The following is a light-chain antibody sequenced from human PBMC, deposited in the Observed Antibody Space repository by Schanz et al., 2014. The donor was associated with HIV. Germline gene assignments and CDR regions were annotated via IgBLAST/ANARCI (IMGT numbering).Light chain of an antibody. CDR3: QSYDSSLSGSFV. Sequence: QSVLTQPPSVSGAPGQRVTIPCSGSSSNVGAGFDVHWYQQALGKAPTLLIYTNDNRPSGVPDRFSGSKSGTSASLAITGLQAEDEADYYCQSYDSSLSGSFVFGTGTKLTVL. CDR2: TND. V-gene: IGLV1-40*01. CDR1: SSNVGAGFD. J-gene: IGLJ1*01.